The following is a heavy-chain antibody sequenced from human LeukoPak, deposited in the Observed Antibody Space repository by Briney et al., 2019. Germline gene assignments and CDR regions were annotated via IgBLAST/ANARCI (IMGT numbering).Heavy chain of an antibody. J-gene: IGHJ6*02. CDR3: TEGGKWLGQNYYYGMDV. D-gene: IGHD6-19*01. Sequence: KPSETLSLTCTVSGGSISSYYWSWIRQPPGKGLEWIGYIYYSGSTNYNPSLKSRVTISVDTSKNQFSLKLSSVTAADTAVYYCTEGGKWLGQNYYYGMDVWGQGTTVTVSS. CDR2: IYYSGST. CDR1: GGSISSYY. V-gene: IGHV4-59*01.